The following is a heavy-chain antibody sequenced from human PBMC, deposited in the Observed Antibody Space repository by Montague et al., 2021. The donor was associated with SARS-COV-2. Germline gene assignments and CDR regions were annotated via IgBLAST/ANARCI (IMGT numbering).Heavy chain of an antibody. D-gene: IGHD3-3*01. V-gene: IGHV1-18*01. CDR1: GYTFTSYG. CDR3: ARAYYDFWSGYYTAGSYFDY. Sequence: SVKVSCKASGYTFTSYGIGWVRQAPGQGLEWMGWISAYNGNTNYAQKLQGRVTMTTDTSTSTAYMELRSLRSDDTAVYYCARAYYDFWSGYYTAGSYFDYWGQGTLVTVSS. J-gene: IGHJ4*02. CDR2: ISAYNGNT.